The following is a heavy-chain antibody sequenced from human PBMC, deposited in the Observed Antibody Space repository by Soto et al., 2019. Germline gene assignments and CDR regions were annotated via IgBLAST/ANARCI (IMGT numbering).Heavy chain of an antibody. J-gene: IGHJ4*02. CDR1: GLSISSDNW. V-gene: IGHV4-4*02. CDR3: ARDQGSHPGE. Sequence: QGQLQESGPGLVRPSGTVSLTCAVSGLSISSDNWWSWVRQPPGKGLEWIGEIHHRGSTNYNPSLKSRVTMSVVPSKDLFSLTLNSVTAAYTAFYYCARDQGSHPGEWGQGTLVSVSS. D-gene: IGHD6-13*01. CDR2: IHHRGST.